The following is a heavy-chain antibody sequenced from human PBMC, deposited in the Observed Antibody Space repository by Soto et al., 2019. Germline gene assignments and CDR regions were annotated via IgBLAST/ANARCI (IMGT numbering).Heavy chain of an antibody. J-gene: IGHJ6*02. CDR1: GYTFTSYY. Sequence: ASVKVSCKASGYTFTSYYMHWVRQAPGQGLEWMGMINPSVGSTSYAQKFQGRVTMTADTSTSTAYMELSSLRSEDTAVYYCASPRRYSSSWYYYYYYGMDVWGQGTTVTVSS. CDR2: INPSVGST. V-gene: IGHV1-46*01. CDR3: ASPRRYSSSWYYYYYYGMDV. D-gene: IGHD6-13*01.